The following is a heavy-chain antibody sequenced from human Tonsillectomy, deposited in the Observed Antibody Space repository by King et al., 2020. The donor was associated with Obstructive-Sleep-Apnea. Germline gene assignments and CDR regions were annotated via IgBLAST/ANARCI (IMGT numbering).Heavy chain of an antibody. CDR1: GGSISSGDYY. J-gene: IGHJ3*02. D-gene: IGHD2-2*01. Sequence: VQLQESGPGLVKPSQTLSLTCTVSGGSISSGDYYWSWIRQPPGKGLEWIGYIYYSGSTYYNPSLKSRVTISVDTSKNQFSLKLSSVTAADTAVYYCASDLGYCSSTSCHDAFDIWGQGTMVTVSS. CDR3: ASDLGYCSSTSCHDAFDI. V-gene: IGHV4-30-4*01. CDR2: IYYSGST.